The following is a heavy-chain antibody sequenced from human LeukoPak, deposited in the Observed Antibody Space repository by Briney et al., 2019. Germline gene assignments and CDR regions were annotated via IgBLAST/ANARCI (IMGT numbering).Heavy chain of an antibody. V-gene: IGHV4-38-2*02. CDR2: IYHSGIT. Sequence: SETLSLTCTVSDYSISIGYYWGWIRQPPGQGLEWIGSIYHSGITYYNPYNPSPKSRVTISVDTSKNQFSLKLSSVTAADTAMYYCARAYCDRTSCPQHDSFDFWGQGTMVTVSS. J-gene: IGHJ3*01. CDR1: DYSISIGYY. CDR3: ARAYCDRTSCPQHDSFDF. D-gene: IGHD2-2*01.